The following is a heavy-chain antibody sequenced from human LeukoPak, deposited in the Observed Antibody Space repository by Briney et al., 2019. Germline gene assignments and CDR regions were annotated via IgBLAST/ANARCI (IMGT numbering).Heavy chain of an antibody. D-gene: IGHD3-22*01. V-gene: IGHV3-23*01. J-gene: IGHJ4*02. CDR2: ISGSSDNT. CDR1: GFTVSSNY. Sequence: GGSLRLSCAVSGFTVSSNYVSWVRQAPGKGLEWVSAISGSSDNTYYADSVKGRFTISRDNSKDTLYLQMKSLRAEDTAVYYCANRHYHDSGHFDYWGQGTLVTVSS. CDR3: ANRHYHDSGHFDY.